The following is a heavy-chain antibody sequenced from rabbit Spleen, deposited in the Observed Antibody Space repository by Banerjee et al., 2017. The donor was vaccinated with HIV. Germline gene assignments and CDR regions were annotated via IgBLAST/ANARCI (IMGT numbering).Heavy chain of an antibody. CDR3: ARDLTDAIGWNFGW. V-gene: IGHV1S45*01. D-gene: IGHD4-1*01. J-gene: IGHJ4*01. CDR1: GFTLGGYY. CDR2: MNTVSGNT. Sequence: QEQLVESGGGLVQPEGSLTLTCTASGFTLGGYYMCWVRQAPGKGLEWIGCMNTVSGNTVYATWAKGRFPISRTSSTTVTLQMTSLTAADTATYFCARDLTDAIGWNFGWWGPGTLVTVS.